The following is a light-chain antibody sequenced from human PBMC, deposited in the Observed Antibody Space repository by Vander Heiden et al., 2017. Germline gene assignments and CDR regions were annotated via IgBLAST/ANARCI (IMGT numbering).Light chain of an antibody. CDR1: QSVLLSSNNKNY. Sequence: IFFTHSPASLPFSLPVTAPLHFISSQSVLLSSNNKNYLAWYQQKPGQTPKLLIYWASTRQSGVPDRFSGSGSGTDFTLTISSLQAEDVAVYYCQQYYDSPLTFGGGTKVEIK. CDR2: WAS. V-gene: IGKV4-1*01. J-gene: IGKJ4*01. CDR3: QQYYDSPLT.